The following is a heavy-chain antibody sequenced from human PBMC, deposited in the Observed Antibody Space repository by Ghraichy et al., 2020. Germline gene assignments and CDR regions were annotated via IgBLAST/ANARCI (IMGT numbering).Heavy chain of an antibody. CDR2: IFHLGTS. CDR3: ARGAHEYAFDF. V-gene: IGHV4-30-2*01. J-gene: IGHJ4*02. D-gene: IGHD2-2*01. CDR1: GDIIGAGGYS. Sequence: SQTLSLTCTVSGDIIGAGGYSWSWIRQPPGKGLEWVGYIFHLGTSYFNPSLKSRLTMSVDKSKNQFSLNLTSLTVADTAFYYCARGAHEYAFDFWGQGIPVTVTS.